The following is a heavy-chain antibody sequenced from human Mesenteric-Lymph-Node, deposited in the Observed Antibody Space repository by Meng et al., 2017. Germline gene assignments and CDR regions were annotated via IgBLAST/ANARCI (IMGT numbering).Heavy chain of an antibody. CDR3: ASLYCTGGSCFHNWFDP. CDR2: ISASHGNP. D-gene: IGHD2-8*02. Sequence: VPLLQSGAEVREPGASVKVSCKASGYPFSSYGISWLRQAPGQGFEWMGWISASHGNPNYAQKFRDRVIMTTDTSSSTVYMELRSLRSDDTAIYYCASLYCTGGSCFHNWFDPWGQGTLVTVSS. V-gene: IGHV1-18*01. CDR1: GYPFSSYG. J-gene: IGHJ5*02.